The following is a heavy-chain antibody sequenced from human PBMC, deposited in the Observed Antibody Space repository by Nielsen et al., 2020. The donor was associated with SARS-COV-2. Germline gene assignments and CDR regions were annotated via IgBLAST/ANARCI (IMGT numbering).Heavy chain of an antibody. J-gene: IGHJ1*01. CDR1: GFTFSSYE. CDR2: ISSSGSTI. V-gene: IGHV3-48*03. Sequence: GGSLRLSCAASGFTFSSYEMNWVRQAPGKGLEWVSYISSSGSTIYYADSVKGRFTISRDNAKNSLYLQMNSLRAEDTAVYYCARDLDYYDSSGTEYFQHWGQGTLVTVSS. D-gene: IGHD3-22*01. CDR3: ARDLDYYDSSGTEYFQH.